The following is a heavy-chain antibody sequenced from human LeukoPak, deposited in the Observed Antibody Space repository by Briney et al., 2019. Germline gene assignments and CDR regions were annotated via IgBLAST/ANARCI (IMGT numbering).Heavy chain of an antibody. V-gene: IGHV3-7*05. CDR3: ARGGGTFEY. J-gene: IGHJ4*02. CDR1: GFTFSSHW. CDR2: IKQDGSEK. Sequence: GGSLRLSCAASGFTFSSHWMSWVRQAPGKGLEWVANIKQDGSEKYYVDSVEGRFTISRDNAKNSLYLQMNSLRAEDTAVYYCARGGGTFEYWGQGTLVTVSS. D-gene: IGHD1-1*01.